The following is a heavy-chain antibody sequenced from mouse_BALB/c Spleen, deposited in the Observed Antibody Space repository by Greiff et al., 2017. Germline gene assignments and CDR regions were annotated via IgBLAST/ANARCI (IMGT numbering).Heavy chain of an antibody. CDR3: VRGLPYYRYLYFDY. CDR1: GFSLTSYD. V-gene: IGHV2-9-2*01. Sequence: QVQLKESGPGLVAPSQSLSITCTVSGFSLTSYDISWIRQPPGKGLEWLGVIWTGGGTNYNSAFMSRLSISKDNSKSQVFLKMNSLQTDDTAIYYCVRGLPYYRYLYFDYWGQGTTLTVSS. D-gene: IGHD2-14*01. J-gene: IGHJ2*01. CDR2: IWTGGGT.